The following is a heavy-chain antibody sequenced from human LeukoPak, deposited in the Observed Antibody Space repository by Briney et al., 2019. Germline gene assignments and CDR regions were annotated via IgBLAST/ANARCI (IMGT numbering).Heavy chain of an antibody. D-gene: IGHD3-9*01. V-gene: IGHV3-21*01. J-gene: IGHJ3*02. CDR1: GFTFSSYS. CDR3: ARDLDDIFTGYYRPSFAFDI. Sequence: GGSLRLSCAASGFTFSSYSMNWLRQAPGKGLEWVSSISSSSSYIYYADSVKGRFTISRDNAKNSLYLQMNSLRAEDTAVYYCARDLDDIFTGYYRPSFAFDIWGQGTMVTVSS. CDR2: ISSSSSYI.